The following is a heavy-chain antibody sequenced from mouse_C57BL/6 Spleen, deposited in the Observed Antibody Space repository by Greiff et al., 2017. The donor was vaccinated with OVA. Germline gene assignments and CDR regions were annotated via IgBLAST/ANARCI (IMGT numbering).Heavy chain of an antibody. CDR1: GYSFTGYS. CDR3: ERRNYYGSSEGAMDY. Sequence: VQLQQSGAELVKPGASVKISCKASGYSFTGYSMNWVKQSPEKSLEWIGEINPGTGGTTYNQKFKAKATLTVDKSSSTDYMQLKSLTSEDSAVYYCERRNYYGSSEGAMDYWGQGTSVTVSS. D-gene: IGHD1-1*01. CDR2: INPGTGGT. V-gene: IGHV1-42*01. J-gene: IGHJ4*01.